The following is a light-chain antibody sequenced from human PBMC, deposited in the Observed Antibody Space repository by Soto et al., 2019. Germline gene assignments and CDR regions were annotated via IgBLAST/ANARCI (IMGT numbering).Light chain of an antibody. CDR2: EDN. J-gene: IGLJ2*01. V-gene: IGLV1-51*02. CDR3: GAWETSLSGGI. CDR1: SSNIGIDY. Sequence: QSVLTQPPSVSAAPGQKVTISCSGSSSNIGIDYVSWYQQLPGPAPKLLIYEDNKRPSGIPDRFSGSKSGTSATLDITGLQTGDEADYYCGAWETSLSGGIFGGGTKVTVL.